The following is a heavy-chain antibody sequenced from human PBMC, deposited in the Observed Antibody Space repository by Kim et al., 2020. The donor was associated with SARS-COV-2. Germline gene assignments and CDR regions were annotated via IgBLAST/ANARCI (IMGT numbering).Heavy chain of an antibody. CDR3: ARENSSSWYFWGANWYFDL. Sequence: ASVKVSCKASGYTFTSYGISWVRQAPGQGLEWMGWISAYNGNTNYAQKLQGRVTMTTDTSTSTAYMELRSLRSDDTAVYYCARENSSSWYFWGANWYFDLWGRGTLVTVSS. CDR1: GYTFTSYG. V-gene: IGHV1-18*04. CDR2: ISAYNGNT. D-gene: IGHD6-13*01. J-gene: IGHJ2*01.